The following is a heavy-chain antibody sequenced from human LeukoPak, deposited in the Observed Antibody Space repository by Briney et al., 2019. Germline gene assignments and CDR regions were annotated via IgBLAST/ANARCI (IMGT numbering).Heavy chain of an antibody. CDR3: ARGIGTGGGPKTYYFDY. D-gene: IGHD3-16*01. V-gene: IGHV4-59*01. Sequence: TGGSLRLSCTVSGGSISSYYWSWIRQPPGKGLEWIGYIYYSGSTNYNPSLKSRVTISVDTSKNQFSLKLSSVTAADTAVYYCARGIGTGGGPKTYYFDYWGQGTLVTVSS. CDR2: IYYSGST. CDR1: GGSISSYY. J-gene: IGHJ4*02.